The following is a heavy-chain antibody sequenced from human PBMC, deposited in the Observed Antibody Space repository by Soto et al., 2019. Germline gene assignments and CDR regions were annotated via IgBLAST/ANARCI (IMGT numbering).Heavy chain of an antibody. V-gene: IGHV3-33*05. D-gene: IGHD2-15*01. CDR1: GFTFNSYG. J-gene: IGHJ6*02. CDR2: IAYNAKNR. Sequence: QVQLVESGGGVVQPGTSLRLSCTASGFTFNSYGIHLVRQAPGKGLEWLALIAYNAKNRFYADSVKGRFSISRDNSRNTVYLQVNGLRAEDTAVYYCAREGDDYCSGTRCFHYYGLDVWGQGTTVIVSS. CDR3: AREGDDYCSGTRCFHYYGLDV.